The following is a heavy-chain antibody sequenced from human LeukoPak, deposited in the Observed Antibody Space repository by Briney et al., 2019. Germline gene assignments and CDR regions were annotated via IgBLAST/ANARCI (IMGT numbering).Heavy chain of an antibody. CDR2: ISSSSSTI. CDR1: GFTFSTYS. V-gene: IGHV3-48*01. Sequence: GGSLRLSCAASGFTFSTYSMNWVRQAPGKGLEWVSYISSSSSTIYYADSVKGRFTISRDNSKNTLYLQMNSLRAEDTAVYYCAKDQRRPNDAFDIWGQGTMVTVSS. J-gene: IGHJ3*02. CDR3: AKDQRRPNDAFDI.